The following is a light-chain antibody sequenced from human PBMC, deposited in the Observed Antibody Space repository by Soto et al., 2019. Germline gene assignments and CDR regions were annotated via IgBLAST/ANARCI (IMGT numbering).Light chain of an antibody. CDR2: DTS. CDR1: QSVTKY. CDR3: QQRYNWLT. J-gene: IGKJ4*01. Sequence: EIVLTQSPATLSLSPGERATLSCRASQSVTKYLAWYQQKPGQAPRLLIYDTSNRAPGIPARFSGSGSGTDFTLTINNLESEDYGIYYCQQRYNWLTFGGGTKVDIK. V-gene: IGKV3-11*01.